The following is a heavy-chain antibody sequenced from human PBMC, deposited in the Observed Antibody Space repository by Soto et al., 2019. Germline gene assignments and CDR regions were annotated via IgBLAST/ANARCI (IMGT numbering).Heavy chain of an antibody. D-gene: IGHD3-10*01. Sequence: QVQVVESGGGVVXXXXXXXXSCXAXXXXXXXXXXXWVRQAXXKXXXWVAVISRDGTNKYYVDSVKGRFTISRDNSRNTLYLQMNSLRHEDAAVYYCARSRSGAVADSFDFWGQGTLVTVSS. CDR1: XXXXXXXX. V-gene: IGHV3-30*01. CDR2: ISRDGTNK. CDR3: ARSRSGAVADSFDF. J-gene: IGHJ4*02.